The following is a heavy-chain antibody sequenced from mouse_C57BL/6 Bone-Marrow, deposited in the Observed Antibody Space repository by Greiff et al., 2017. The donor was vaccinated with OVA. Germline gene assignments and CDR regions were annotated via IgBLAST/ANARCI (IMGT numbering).Heavy chain of an antibody. D-gene: IGHD2-5*01. V-gene: IGHV1-85*01. J-gene: IGHJ3*01. Sequence: VQLQQSGPELVKPGASVKLSCKASGYTFTSYDINWVKQRPGQGLEWIGWIYPRDGSTKYNEKFKGKATLTVDTSSSTAYMELHSLTSEDSAVYFCARRDYSNYYAWFAYWGQGTLVTVSA. CDR1: GYTFTSYD. CDR3: ARRDYSNYYAWFAY. CDR2: IYPRDGST.